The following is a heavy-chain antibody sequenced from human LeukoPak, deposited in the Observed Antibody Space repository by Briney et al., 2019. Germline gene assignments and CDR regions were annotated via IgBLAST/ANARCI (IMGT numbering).Heavy chain of an antibody. CDR2: ISVYNGDT. CDR3: ARERYYYDSSANY. V-gene: IGHV1-18*01. D-gene: IGHD3-22*01. J-gene: IGHJ4*02. Sequence: ASVKVSCKASGYTFTSYGISWVRQAPGQGLEWMGWISVYNGDTNYAQKLQGRVTMTTDTSTSTAYMELRGLRSDDTAVYYCARERYYYDSSANYWGQGTLVTVSS. CDR1: GYTFTSYG.